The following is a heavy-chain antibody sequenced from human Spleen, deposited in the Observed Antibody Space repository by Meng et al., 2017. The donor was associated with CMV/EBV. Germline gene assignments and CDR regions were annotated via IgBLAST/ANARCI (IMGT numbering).Heavy chain of an antibody. CDR1: GFTFSSYA. D-gene: IGHD3-16*01. CDR3: ANGRSGEPFDY. CDR2: ISYDGSNK. J-gene: IGHJ4*02. Sequence: GGSLRLSCAASGFTFSSYAMHWVRQAPGKGLEWVAVISYDGSNKYYADSVKGRFTISRDNSKNTLHLQMNSLRVEDTAIYYCANGRSGEPFDYWGQGTRVTVSS. V-gene: IGHV3-30-3*01.